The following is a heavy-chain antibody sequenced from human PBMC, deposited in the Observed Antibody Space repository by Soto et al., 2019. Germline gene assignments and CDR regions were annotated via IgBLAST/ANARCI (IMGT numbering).Heavy chain of an antibody. J-gene: IGHJ4*02. D-gene: IGHD5-18*01. CDR3: ARDGYSYGYGFDY. CDR2: IKQDGSGK. V-gene: IGHV3-7*03. CDR1: GFTFSSYW. Sequence: PGGSLRLSCAASGFTFSSYWMSWVRQAPGKGLEWVANIKQDGSGKYYVDSVKGRFTISRDNAKNSLYLQMSSLRAEDTAVYYCARDGYSYGYGFDYWGQGTLVTVSS.